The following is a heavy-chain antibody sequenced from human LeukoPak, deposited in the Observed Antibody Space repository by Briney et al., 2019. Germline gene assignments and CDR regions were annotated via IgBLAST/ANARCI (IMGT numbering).Heavy chain of an antibody. CDR2: IYYSGST. D-gene: IGHD6-13*01. CDR1: GGSISSYY. Sequence: PSETLSLTCTVSGGSISSYYWSWIRQPPGKGLEWIGYIYYSGSTNYNPSLKSRVTISVDTSKNQFSLKLSSVTAADTAVHYCARGSSSWYVLNWFDPWGQGTLVTVSS. J-gene: IGHJ5*02. V-gene: IGHV4-59*01. CDR3: ARGSSSWYVLNWFDP.